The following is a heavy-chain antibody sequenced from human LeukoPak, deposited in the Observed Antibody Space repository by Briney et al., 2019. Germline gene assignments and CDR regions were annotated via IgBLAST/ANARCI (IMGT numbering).Heavy chain of an antibody. V-gene: IGHV4-4*07. D-gene: IGHD3-9*01. Sequence: PSETLSLTCTVSGGSISSYYWSWIRQPAGKGLEWIGRIYTSGSTNYNPSLKSRVTMSVDTSKNQFSLKLSSVTAADTAVYYCARGAPRTYYDILTGRSWFDPWGQGTLVTVSS. CDR2: IYTSGST. CDR3: ARGAPRTYYDILTGRSWFDP. CDR1: GGSISSYY. J-gene: IGHJ5*02.